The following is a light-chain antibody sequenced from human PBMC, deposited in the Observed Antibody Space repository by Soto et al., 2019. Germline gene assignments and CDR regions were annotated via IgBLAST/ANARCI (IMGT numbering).Light chain of an antibody. CDR2: GNN. Sequence: QSVLTQPPSVSGAPGQRVTISCTGGSSNIGAGYDVHWYRQFPGTAPKLLVYGNNNRPSGISDRFSASQSGSSASLAITGLQAEDEADYYCQSYDTSLRAWVFGGGTQLTVL. J-gene: IGLJ3*02. CDR3: QSYDTSLRAWV. V-gene: IGLV1-40*01. CDR1: SSNIGAGYD.